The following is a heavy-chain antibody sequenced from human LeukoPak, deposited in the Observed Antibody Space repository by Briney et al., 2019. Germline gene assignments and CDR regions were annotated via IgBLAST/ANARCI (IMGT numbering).Heavy chain of an antibody. CDR3: ARVASDIVVVPAVIGYMDV. CDR2: INQDGSDK. CDR1: GFTFKSHW. D-gene: IGHD2-2*01. Sequence: PGGSLRLSCAASGFTFKSHWMSWVRQAPGKGLEWVANINQDGSDKYYVDSVKGRFTISRDNAKNSLYLQMNSLRAEDTAVYYCARVASDIVVVPAVIGYMDVWGKGTTVTVSS. J-gene: IGHJ6*03. V-gene: IGHV3-7*01.